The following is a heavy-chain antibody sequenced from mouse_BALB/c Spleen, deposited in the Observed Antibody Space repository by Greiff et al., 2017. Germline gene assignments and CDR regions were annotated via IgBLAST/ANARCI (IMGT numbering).Heavy chain of an antibody. J-gene: IGHJ4*01. Sequence: VQVVESGPGLVQPSQSLSITCTVSGFSLTSYGVYWVRQSPGKGLEWLGVIWSGGSTDYNAAFISRLSISKDNSKSQVFFKMNSVQANDTAIYYCARELGGEYDMDYWGQGTSVTVSS. V-gene: IGHV2-2*02. CDR1: GFSLTSYG. D-gene: IGHD4-1*01. CDR2: IWSGGST. CDR3: ARELGGEYDMDY.